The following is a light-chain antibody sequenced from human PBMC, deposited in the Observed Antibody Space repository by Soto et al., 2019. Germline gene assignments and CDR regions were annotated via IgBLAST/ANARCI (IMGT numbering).Light chain of an antibody. CDR2: DVS. CDR3: LSNAGNLVV. Sequence: QSVLTQPPSVSGSPGQSVTISCTGTSSDVGGYNYVAWYQQHPGKAPKVMIYDVSKRPSGVPDRFSGSKSGNTASLTISRLQAEDEVDYSCLSNAGNLVVFGRGTKLTVL. CDR1: SSDVGGYNY. V-gene: IGLV2-11*01. J-gene: IGLJ2*01.